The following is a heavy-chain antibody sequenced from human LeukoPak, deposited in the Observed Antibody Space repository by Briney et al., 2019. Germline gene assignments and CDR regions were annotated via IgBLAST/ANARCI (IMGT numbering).Heavy chain of an antibody. D-gene: IGHD3-3*01. CDR1: GYSISSNYY. CDR2: IYHSGST. V-gene: IGHV4-38-2*02. Sequence: SETLSLTCTVSGYSISSNYYWGWIRQPPGKGLEWIGSIYHSGSTYYNPSLKSRVTISVDTSKNQFSLKLSSVTAADTAVYYFARVGFSKTIRFLEWQRFGADYWGQEPLVTVSS. CDR3: ARVGFSKTIRFLEWQRFGADY. J-gene: IGHJ4*02.